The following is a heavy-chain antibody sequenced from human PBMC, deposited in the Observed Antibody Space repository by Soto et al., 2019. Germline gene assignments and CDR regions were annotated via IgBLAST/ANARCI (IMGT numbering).Heavy chain of an antibody. V-gene: IGHV4-59*08. Sequence: QVQLQESGPGLVKPSETLSLTCTVSGGSISSYYWSWIRQPPGKGLEWIGYIYYSGSTNYNPSLTSRVTISVDTSKNQFSLKLSSVTAADTAVYYCARRYGRGFDYWGQGTLVTVSS. J-gene: IGHJ4*02. CDR1: GGSISSYY. CDR2: IYYSGST. D-gene: IGHD6-13*01. CDR3: ARRYGRGFDY.